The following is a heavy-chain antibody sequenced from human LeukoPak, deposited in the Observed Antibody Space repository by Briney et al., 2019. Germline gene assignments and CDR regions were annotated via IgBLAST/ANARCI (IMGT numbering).Heavy chain of an antibody. CDR2: IYPGDSDT. CDR3: ARLCTSGTSSTSCYEGIEYFQH. CDR1: GYSFTSYW. V-gene: IGHV5-51*01. J-gene: IGHJ1*01. Sequence: GESLKISCKGSGYSFTSYWIGWVRQMPGKGLEWMGIIYPGDSDTRYSPSFQGQVTISADKSISTAYLQWSSLKASDTAMYYCARLCTSGTSSTSCYEGIEYFQHWGQGTLVTVSS. D-gene: IGHD2-2*01.